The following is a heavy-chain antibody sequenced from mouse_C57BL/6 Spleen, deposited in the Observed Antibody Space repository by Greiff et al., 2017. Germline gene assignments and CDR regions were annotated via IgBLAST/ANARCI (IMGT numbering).Heavy chain of an antibody. CDR2: IYPRSGNT. CDR3: ARSNWAEYFDV. J-gene: IGHJ1*03. V-gene: IGHV1-81*01. Sequence: QVQLQQSGAELARPGASVKLSCKASGYTFTSSGISWVKQRTGQGLEWIGEIYPRSGNTYYNEKFKGKAKLTAAKSSSTAYMELRSLTSEDSAVYFCARSNWAEYFDVGGTGTTVTVSS. CDR1: GYTFTSSG. D-gene: IGHD4-1*01.